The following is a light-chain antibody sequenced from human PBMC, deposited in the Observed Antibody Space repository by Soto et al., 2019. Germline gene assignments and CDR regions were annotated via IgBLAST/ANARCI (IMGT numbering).Light chain of an antibody. J-gene: IGKJ3*01. CDR3: QQYATSPFT. Sequence: EIVLTQSPGTLSSSPGERATLSCRASQSVGSSYLAWYQQKPGQAPRVLIYGASSRATGIPDRFSGSGSGTDFTLTISRLEPEDFAVYYCQQYATSPFTFGHGTKVDIK. V-gene: IGKV3-20*01. CDR1: QSVGSSY. CDR2: GAS.